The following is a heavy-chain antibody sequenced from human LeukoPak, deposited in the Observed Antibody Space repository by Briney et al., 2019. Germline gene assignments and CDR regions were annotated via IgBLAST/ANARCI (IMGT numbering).Heavy chain of an antibody. Sequence: SETLSLTCTVSGGSISSYYWSWIRQPPGKGLEWIGEINHSGSTNYNPSLKSRVTISVDTSKNQFSLKLSSVTAADTAVYYCARRVTMVRGVLLKQTNWFDPWGQGTLVTVSS. J-gene: IGHJ5*02. CDR2: INHSGST. D-gene: IGHD3-10*01. V-gene: IGHV4-34*01. CDR1: GGSISSYY. CDR3: ARRVTMVRGVLLKQTNWFDP.